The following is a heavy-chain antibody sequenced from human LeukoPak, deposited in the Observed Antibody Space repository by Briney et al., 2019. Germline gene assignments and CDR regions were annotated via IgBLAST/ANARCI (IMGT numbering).Heavy chain of an antibody. J-gene: IGHJ4*02. CDR1: GGSISSYY. D-gene: IGHD1-26*01. Sequence: SETLSLTCTVSGGSISSYYWSWIRQPPGKGLEWIGYIYYSGSTNYNPPLKSRVTISVDTSKNQFSLKLSSVTAADTAVYYCARESGSYIDYWGQGTLVTVSS. CDR2: IYYSGST. CDR3: ARESGSYIDY. V-gene: IGHV4-59*08.